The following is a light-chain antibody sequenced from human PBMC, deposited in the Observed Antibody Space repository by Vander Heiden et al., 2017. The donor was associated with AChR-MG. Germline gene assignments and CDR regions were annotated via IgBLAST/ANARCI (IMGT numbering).Light chain of an antibody. CDR2: GAS. J-gene: IGKJ4*01. CDR3: QQYNNWPFA. Sequence: EIVMTQSPATLSVSPAERATLSCRASQSVSSNLAWYQQKPGQAPRRLIYGASTRATGIPARFSGSGSGTEFTLTISSLQSEDFAVYYCQQYNNWPFAFGGGTKVEIK. V-gene: IGKV3-15*01. CDR1: QSVSSN.